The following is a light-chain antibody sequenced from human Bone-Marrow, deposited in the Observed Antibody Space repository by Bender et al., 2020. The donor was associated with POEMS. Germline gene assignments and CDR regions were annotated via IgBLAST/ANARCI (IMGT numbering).Light chain of an antibody. Sequence: QSALTQPASVSGSPGQSITISCTGTSSDVGGYNYVSWYQQHPGKAPKLMIYEVNRRPSGVPDRFSGSKSGNTASLIVSGLQAEDEADYYCCSYAGDSTLVFGGGTKLTV. CDR3: CSYAGDSTLV. CDR1: SSDVGGYNY. CDR2: EVN. J-gene: IGLJ3*02. V-gene: IGLV2-8*01.